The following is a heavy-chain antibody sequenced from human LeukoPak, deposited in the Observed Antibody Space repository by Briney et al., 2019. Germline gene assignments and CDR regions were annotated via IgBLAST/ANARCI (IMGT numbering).Heavy chain of an antibody. CDR3: ARTDIVVVPAAINYFDY. D-gene: IGHD2-2*02. CDR2: ISAYNGNT. J-gene: IGHJ4*02. CDR1: GYTFTSYG. Sequence: GASVKVSCKASGYTFTSYGISWVRQAPGQGLEWMGWISAYNGNTNYAQKLQGRVTMTTDTSTSTAYMELRSLRSDDTAVYYCARTDIVVVPAAINYFDYWGQGTLVTVSS. V-gene: IGHV1-18*01.